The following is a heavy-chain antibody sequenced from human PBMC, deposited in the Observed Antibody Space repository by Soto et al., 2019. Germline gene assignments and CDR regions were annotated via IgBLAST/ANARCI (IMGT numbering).Heavy chain of an antibody. Sequence: SVKVSCKASGGTFSSYTISWVRQATGQGLEWMGRIIPILGIANYAQKFQGRVMITADKSTSTAYMELSSLRSEDTAVYYCARGRSSSFGTNYYYYYYMDVWGKGTTVTVSS. J-gene: IGHJ6*03. D-gene: IGHD6-6*01. CDR3: ARGRSSSFGTNYYYYYYMDV. CDR1: GGTFSSYT. V-gene: IGHV1-69*02. CDR2: IIPILGIA.